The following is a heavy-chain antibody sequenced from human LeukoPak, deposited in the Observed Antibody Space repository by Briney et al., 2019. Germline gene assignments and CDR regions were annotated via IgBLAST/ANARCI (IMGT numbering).Heavy chain of an antibody. J-gene: IGHJ6*02. V-gene: IGHV1-69*13. CDR2: IIPIFGTA. Sequence: RASVNVSCKASGGTFSSYAISWVRQAPGQGLEWMGGIIPIFGTANYAQKFQGRVTITADESTSTAYMELSSLRSEDTAVYYCARTNYDSSGLIYYYYGMDVWGQGTTVTVSS. CDR3: ARTNYDSSGLIYYYYGMDV. CDR1: GGTFSSYA. D-gene: IGHD3-22*01.